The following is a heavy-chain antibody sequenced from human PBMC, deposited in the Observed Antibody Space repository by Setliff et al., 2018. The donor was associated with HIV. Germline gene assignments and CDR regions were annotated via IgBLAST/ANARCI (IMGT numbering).Heavy chain of an antibody. J-gene: IGHJ3*02. Sequence: SETLSLTCTVSRGSISRYYWGWVRQPPGKGLERIGYIYYTGTTKYNPSLKSRVTMSVDTSKNQLSLKLSSLTAADTAVYYCARDRPPSTVDMLGAFDRWGQGTMVTVSS. D-gene: IGHD4-17*01. CDR3: ARDRPPSTVDMLGAFDR. V-gene: IGHV4-59*01. CDR2: IYYTGTT. CDR1: RGSISRYY.